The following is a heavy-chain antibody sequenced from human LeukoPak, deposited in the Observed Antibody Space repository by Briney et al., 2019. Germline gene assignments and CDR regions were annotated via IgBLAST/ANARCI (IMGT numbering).Heavy chain of an antibody. CDR2: IYYSGST. CDR3: ARIDRAVAGTIDY. D-gene: IGHD6-19*01. V-gene: IGHV4-59*08. CDR1: GGSISSYF. Sequence: SSETLSLTCTVSGGSISSYFWSWIRQSPGKGLEWIGYIYYSGSTNYNPSLKSRVTMSVDTPKNQFPLKLSSVTAADTAVYYCARIDRAVAGTIDYWGQGTLVTVSS. J-gene: IGHJ4*02.